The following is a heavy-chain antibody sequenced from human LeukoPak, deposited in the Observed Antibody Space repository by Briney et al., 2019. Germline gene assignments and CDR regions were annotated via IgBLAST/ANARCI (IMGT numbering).Heavy chain of an antibody. CDR3: ASRYHYYGSGSYYDNWFDP. CDR1: GGSISSSIYY. CDR2: INHSGST. V-gene: IGHV4-39*07. Sequence: SETLSLTCTVSGGSISSSIYYWGWIRQSPGKGLEWIGEINHSGSTNYNPSLKSRVTISVDTSKNQFSLKLSSVTAADTAVYYCASRYHYYGSGSYYDNWFDPWGQGTLVTVSS. J-gene: IGHJ5*02. D-gene: IGHD3-10*01.